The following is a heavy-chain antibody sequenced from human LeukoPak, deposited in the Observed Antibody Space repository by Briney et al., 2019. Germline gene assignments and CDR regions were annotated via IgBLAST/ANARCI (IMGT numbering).Heavy chain of an antibody. V-gene: IGHV3-23*01. CDR3: ARNTSGFKLGDAFDI. CDR1: GFTFSSYA. CDR2: ISGSAYST. J-gene: IGHJ3*02. Sequence: GGSLRLPCAASGFTFSSYAMTWVRQAPGKGLEWISAISGSAYSTSYADSVKGRFTISRDNSKNTLYLQMNSLRAEDTAIYYCARNTSGFKLGDAFDIWGQGTMVTVSS. D-gene: IGHD3-22*01.